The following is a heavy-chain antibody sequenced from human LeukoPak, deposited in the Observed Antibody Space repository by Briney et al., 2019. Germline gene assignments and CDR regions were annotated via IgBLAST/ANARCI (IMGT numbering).Heavy chain of an antibody. D-gene: IGHD5-18*01. Sequence: GGSLRLSCAASGFTVSSNYMSWVRQAPGKGLEWVSAISGSGGSTYYADSVKGRFTISRDNSKNTLYLQMNSLRAEDTAVYYCAKDRRYSYGSGPLDYYYYYMDVWGKGTTVTVSS. CDR3: AKDRRYSYGSGPLDYYYYYMDV. V-gene: IGHV3-23*01. CDR2: ISGSGGST. J-gene: IGHJ6*03. CDR1: GFTVSSNY.